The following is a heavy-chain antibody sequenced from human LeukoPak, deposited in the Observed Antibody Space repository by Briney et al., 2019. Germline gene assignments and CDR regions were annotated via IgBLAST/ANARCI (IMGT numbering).Heavy chain of an antibody. D-gene: IGHD2-2*01. V-gene: IGHV4-59*01. CDR1: GGSISSYY. J-gene: IGHJ6*03. CDR2: IYYSGGT. Sequence: SETLSLTCTVSGGSISSYYWSWIRQPPGKGLEWIGYIYYSGGTSYNPSLKSRVTISVETSKNQFSLKLSSVTAADTAVYYCARTTEGYCSSASCFGFSYSYYMDVWGKGTTVTISS. CDR3: ARTTEGYCSSASCFGFSYSYYMDV.